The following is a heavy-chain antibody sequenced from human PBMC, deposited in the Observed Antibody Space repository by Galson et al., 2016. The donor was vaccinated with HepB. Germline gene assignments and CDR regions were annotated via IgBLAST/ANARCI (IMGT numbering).Heavy chain of an antibody. D-gene: IGHD3-22*01. CDR2: ISTYNGNT. Sequence: VKVSCKASGYTFTSYGINWVRQAPGQGLEWMGWISTYNGNTKYAQKVQGRVTMTTDTSTSTAYMELRSLRSDDTAVYYCAKSSWNYYDSSGYIPWGQGTLVTVSS. CDR1: GYTFTSYG. V-gene: IGHV1-18*04. J-gene: IGHJ5*02. CDR3: AKSSWNYYDSSGYIP.